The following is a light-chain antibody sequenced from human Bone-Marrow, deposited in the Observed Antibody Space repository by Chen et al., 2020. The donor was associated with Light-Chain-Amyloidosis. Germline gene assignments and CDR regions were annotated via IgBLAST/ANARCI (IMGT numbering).Light chain of an antibody. CDR1: QSVSSN. CDR2: GAS. V-gene: IGKV3-15*01. J-gene: IGKJ2*02. Sequence: EIVMTKSPATLSVSPGERATLSCRASQSVSSNLAWYQQKPGQAPRLLIHGASTRATGIPARFSGSGYGTEFTLTISSMQSEDFAVYYCQQYNNWPPCTFGQGTKLEIK. CDR3: QQYNNWPPCT.